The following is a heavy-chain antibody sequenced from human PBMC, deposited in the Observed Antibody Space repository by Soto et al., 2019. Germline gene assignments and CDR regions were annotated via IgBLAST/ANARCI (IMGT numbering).Heavy chain of an antibody. Sequence: GGSLRLSCAASGFTFSSYGMHWVRQAPGKGLEWVAVISYDGSNKYYEDSVKGRFAISRDNSKNTLYLQMNSLRVEDTAVYYCARERNLVTSYGMDVWGQGTTVTVSS. D-gene: IGHD5-18*01. V-gene: IGHV3-30*03. CDR2: ISYDGSNK. CDR3: ARERNLVTSYGMDV. J-gene: IGHJ6*02. CDR1: GFTFSSYG.